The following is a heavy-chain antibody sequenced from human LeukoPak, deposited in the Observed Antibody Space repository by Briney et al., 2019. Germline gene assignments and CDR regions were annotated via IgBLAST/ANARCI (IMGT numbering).Heavy chain of an antibody. CDR2: ISSSGSTI. V-gene: IGHV3-48*03. J-gene: IGHJ4*02. CDR3: ARGSVYYYDSSGHWGY. Sequence: PGGSLRLSCAASGFTFSSYEMNWVRQAPGKGLEWVSYISSSGSTIYYADSVKGRFTISRDNAKNSLYLQMNSLRAEDTAVDYCARGSVYYYDSSGHWGYWGQGTLVTVSS. CDR1: GFTFSSYE. D-gene: IGHD3-22*01.